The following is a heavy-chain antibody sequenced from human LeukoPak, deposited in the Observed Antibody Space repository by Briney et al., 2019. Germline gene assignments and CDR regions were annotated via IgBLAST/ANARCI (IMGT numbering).Heavy chain of an antibody. Sequence: GGSLRLSCEGSGFSFSKHGLNWVRQAPGKGLEWVSSISSSGNTIYYTDSVKGRFTISRDNAKNSVNLQMSSLREEDTAVYYCVRDWGDDREFDYWGQGTLVTVSS. V-gene: IGHV3-48*02. CDR3: VRDWGDDREFDY. J-gene: IGHJ4*02. D-gene: IGHD3-10*02. CDR1: GFSFSKHG. CDR2: ISSSGNTI.